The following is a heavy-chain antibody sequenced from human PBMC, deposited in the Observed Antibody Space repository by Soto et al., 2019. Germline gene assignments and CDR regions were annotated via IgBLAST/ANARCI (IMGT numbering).Heavy chain of an antibody. V-gene: IGHV1-58*02. Sequence: SVKVSCKASGYTFTSYAMHWVRQAPGQRLEWIGWIVVGSGNTNYAQKFQERVTITRDMSTSTAYMELSSLRSEDTAVYYCAAVRYGSGSYNYYYGMDVWGQGTTVTV. D-gene: IGHD3-10*01. CDR1: GYTFTSYA. CDR3: AAVRYGSGSYNYYYGMDV. J-gene: IGHJ6*02. CDR2: IVVGSGNT.